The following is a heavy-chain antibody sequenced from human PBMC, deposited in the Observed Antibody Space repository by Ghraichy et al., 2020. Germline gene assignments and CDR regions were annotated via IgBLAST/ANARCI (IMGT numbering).Heavy chain of an antibody. J-gene: IGHJ4*02. CDR3: ARGGDSGYDLDY. CDR1: GYTFTTYA. D-gene: IGHD5-12*01. Sequence: ASVKVSCKASGYTFTTYALHWVRQAPGQRLEWMGWINAGNGNTKYSQEFQGRVTITRDTSANTAYMELSSLRSEDMAVYYCARGGDSGYDLDYWGQGTLVTVSS. CDR2: INAGNGNT. V-gene: IGHV1-3*03.